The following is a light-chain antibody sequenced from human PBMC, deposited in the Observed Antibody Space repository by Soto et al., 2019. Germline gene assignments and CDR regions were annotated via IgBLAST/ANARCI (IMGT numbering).Light chain of an antibody. CDR2: AAS. V-gene: IGKV1-27*01. Sequence: DIQMTQSPSSLSASVRDRVTITCRASQGSSHYLAWYQQKPGKVPKLLIYAASTLQSGVPARFSGSGSGTDFTLTISSLQPEDVALYYWQKYDSAPWTFGQGTKVEIK. CDR3: QKYDSAPWT. J-gene: IGKJ1*01. CDR1: QGSSHY.